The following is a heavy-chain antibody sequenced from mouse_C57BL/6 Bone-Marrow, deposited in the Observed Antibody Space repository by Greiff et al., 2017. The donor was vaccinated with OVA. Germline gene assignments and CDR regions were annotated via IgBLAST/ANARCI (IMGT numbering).Heavy chain of an antibody. CDR3: ARYYGSKGNYYFDY. CDR1: GYAFTNYL. V-gene: IGHV1-54*01. CDR2: INPGSGGT. Sequence: QVQLQQSGAELVRPGTSVKVSCKASGYAFTNYLIEWVKQRPGQGLEWIGVINPGSGGTNYNEKFKGKATLTADKSSSTAYMQLSSLTSEDSAVYVCARYYGSKGNYYFDYWGQGTTLTVSS. D-gene: IGHD1-1*01. J-gene: IGHJ2*01.